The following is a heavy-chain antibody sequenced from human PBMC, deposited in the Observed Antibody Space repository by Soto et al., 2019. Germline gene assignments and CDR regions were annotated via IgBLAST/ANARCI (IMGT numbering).Heavy chain of an antibody. Sequence: EVQLLESGGGLVQPGGSLRLSCAASGFTFSSYAMSWVRQAPGKGLEWVSDISGSGGSTYYADSVKGRFTISRDNSKNTLYLQMNSLRAEDTAVYYCARGLRYFDWPSAFDNWGQGTMVTVSS. V-gene: IGHV3-23*01. D-gene: IGHD3-9*01. J-gene: IGHJ3*02. CDR1: GFTFSSYA. CDR2: ISGSGGST. CDR3: ARGLRYFDWPSAFDN.